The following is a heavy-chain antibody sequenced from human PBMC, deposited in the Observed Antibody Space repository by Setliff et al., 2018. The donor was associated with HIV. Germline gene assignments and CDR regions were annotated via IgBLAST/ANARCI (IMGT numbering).Heavy chain of an antibody. D-gene: IGHD2-21*02. CDR1: GDSISSDFY. CDR3: ARGQGCGGGCHYAFEM. J-gene: IGHJ3*02. Sequence: SETLSLTCTVSGDSISSDFYWGWIRQPPGKGLERIGSIYHSGNTYYMPSLQSRVTISVDMSKNQFSLNLNSVTAADTAVYYCARGQGCGGGCHYAFEMWGQGTMVTVSS. V-gene: IGHV4-38-2*02. CDR2: IYHSGNT.